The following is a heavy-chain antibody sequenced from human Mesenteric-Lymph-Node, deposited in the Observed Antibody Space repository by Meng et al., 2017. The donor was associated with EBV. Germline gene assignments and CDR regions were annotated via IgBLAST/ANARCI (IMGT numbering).Heavy chain of an antibody. CDR3: ARPRIRYGSGSYYY. V-gene: IGHV4-34*01. D-gene: IGHD3-10*01. Sequence: QAPLQLWGAGLLMPSETLSLTCAVHGGSFSDYFWTWIRQAPGKGLEWVGEINHSGSTKYNPSLKSRVTISVDTSKNQISLNLNSVTAADTAVYYCARPRIRYGSGSYYYWGQGTLVTRLL. CDR1: GGSFSDYF. J-gene: IGHJ4*02. CDR2: INHSGST.